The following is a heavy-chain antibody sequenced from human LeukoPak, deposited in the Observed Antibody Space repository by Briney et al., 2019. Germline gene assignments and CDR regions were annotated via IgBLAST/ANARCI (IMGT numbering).Heavy chain of an antibody. J-gene: IGHJ4*02. V-gene: IGHV3-30*04. CDR3: AKGVGDYYDNSGYYRHFDY. D-gene: IGHD3-22*01. CDR2: ILHDGHNQ. CDR1: GFTFSTYS. Sequence: PGGSLRLSCAASGFTFSTYSMHWVRQAPGKGLEWVALILHDGHNQYYTESVKGRFTISRDNSNNTLYLQMDSLRAEDTAVYYCAKGVGDYYDNSGYYRHFDYWGQGTLVTVSS.